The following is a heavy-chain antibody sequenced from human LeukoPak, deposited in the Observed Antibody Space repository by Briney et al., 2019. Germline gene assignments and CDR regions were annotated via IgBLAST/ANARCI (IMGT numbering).Heavy chain of an antibody. CDR1: GGSTSSSNW. V-gene: IGHV4-4*02. CDR2: IYHSGST. CDR3: ARIPRYYDSSGYFDY. Sequence: SGTLSLTCAVSGGSTSSSNWWSWVRQPPGKGLEWIGEIYHSGSTNYNPSLKSRVTISVDKSKNQFSLKLGSVTAADTAVYYCARIPRYYDSSGYFDYWGQGTLVTVSS. D-gene: IGHD3-22*01. J-gene: IGHJ4*02.